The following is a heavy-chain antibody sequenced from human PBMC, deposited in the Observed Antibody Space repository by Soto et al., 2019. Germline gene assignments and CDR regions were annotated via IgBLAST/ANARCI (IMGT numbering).Heavy chain of an antibody. Sequence: LRLSCAASGFTFSSYAMSWVRQAPGKGLEWVSAISGSGGSTYYADSVKGRFTISRDNSKNTLYLQMNSLRAEDTAVYYCAKGGSSGYQIDYWGQGTLVTVSS. CDR1: GFTFSSYA. J-gene: IGHJ4*02. V-gene: IGHV3-23*01. CDR3: AKGGSSGYQIDY. D-gene: IGHD3-22*01. CDR2: ISGSGGST.